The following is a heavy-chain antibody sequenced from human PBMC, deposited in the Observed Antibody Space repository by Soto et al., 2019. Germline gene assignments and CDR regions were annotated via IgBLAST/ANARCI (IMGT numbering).Heavy chain of an antibody. CDR3: ARDSMFGEPIDY. CDR1: GYTFTSYA. CDR2: TSAYNGNT. Sequence: GASVKVSCKASGYTFTSYAMHWVRQAPGQGLEWMGWTSAYNGNTNYAQKLQGRVTMTTDTSTSTAYMELRSLRSDDTAVYYCARDSMFGEPIDYWGQGTLVTVSS. D-gene: IGHD3-10*02. J-gene: IGHJ4*02. V-gene: IGHV1-18*01.